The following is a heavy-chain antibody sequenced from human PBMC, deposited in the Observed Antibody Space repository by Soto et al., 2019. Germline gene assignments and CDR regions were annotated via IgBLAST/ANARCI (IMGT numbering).Heavy chain of an antibody. Sequence: GGSLRLSCAASGFTFSNYEMHWVRQAPGKGLEWVSGIGLAGDKYYPGSLMGRFTISRDNVENSLYLDMNSLRAGDTAVYYCARDRDWAFDYWGQGTLVPVSS. D-gene: IGHD3-9*01. J-gene: IGHJ4*02. CDR3: ARDRDWAFDY. V-gene: IGHV3-13*04. CDR2: IGLAGDK. CDR1: GFTFSNYE.